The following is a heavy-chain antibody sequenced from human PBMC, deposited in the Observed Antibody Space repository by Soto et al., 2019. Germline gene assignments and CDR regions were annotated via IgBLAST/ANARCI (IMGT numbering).Heavy chain of an antibody. CDR3: ATPVTRLIAFDL. D-gene: IGHD4-17*01. CDR1: GFTVRSHY. CDR2: IYASDST. Sequence: EVQLVETGGGLIQPGGSRRLSCAASGFTVRSHYMTWVRQTPGKGLEWVSIIYASDSTFYADSVKGRFTISRDNSKNTVYLHLNSLRAEDTAMYYCATPVTRLIAFDLWGQGTMVTVSS. J-gene: IGHJ3*01. V-gene: IGHV3-53*02.